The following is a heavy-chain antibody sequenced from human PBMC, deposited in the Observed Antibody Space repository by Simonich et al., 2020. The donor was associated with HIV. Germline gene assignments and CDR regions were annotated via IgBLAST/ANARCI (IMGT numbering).Heavy chain of an antibody. J-gene: IGHJ4*01. CDR1: GGSFINYY. D-gene: IGHD3-10*01. CDR2: INHSRST. V-gene: IGHV4-34*01. Sequence: QVQLQQWGAGLLKPSDTLSLTYAVYGGSFINYYWSWDRQPQGKRPECIGDINHSRSTNYNPRLNSRVTRSVDTSKNQFSRRLSSVTAADTAIYYCARRGSVSSGSPRYFDSWGHGTLVTVSS. CDR3: ARRGSVSSGSPRYFDS.